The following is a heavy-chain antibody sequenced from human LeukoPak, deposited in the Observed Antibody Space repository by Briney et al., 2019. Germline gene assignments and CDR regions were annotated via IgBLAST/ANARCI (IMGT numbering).Heavy chain of an antibody. CDR1: GFTFSSYA. CDR2: ISYDGSNK. J-gene: IGHJ4*02. Sequence: GGSLRLSCAASGFTFSSYAMHWVRQAPGKGLEWVAVISYDGSNKYYADSVKGRFTISRDNSKNTLYLQMNSLRAEDTAVYHCATRHSSSSGVDYWGQGTLVTVSS. V-gene: IGHV3-30*04. D-gene: IGHD6-6*01. CDR3: ATRHSSSSGVDY.